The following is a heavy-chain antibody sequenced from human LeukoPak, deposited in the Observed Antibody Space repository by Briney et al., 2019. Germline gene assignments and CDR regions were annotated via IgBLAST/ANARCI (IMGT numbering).Heavy chain of an antibody. CDR1: GYTFTSYD. V-gene: IGHV1-8*01. D-gene: IGHD3-22*01. J-gene: IGHJ4*02. CDR3: ASAPGYYDRSTLPNDY. CDR2: MNPNSGDT. Sequence: ASVKVSCKASGYTFTSYDINWVRQGTGQGLEWMGWMNPNSGDTGYAQKFHGRVTRTRNTSISTAYMALSSLRSEDTAVYYCASAPGYYDRSTLPNDYWGKGNLVTVSS.